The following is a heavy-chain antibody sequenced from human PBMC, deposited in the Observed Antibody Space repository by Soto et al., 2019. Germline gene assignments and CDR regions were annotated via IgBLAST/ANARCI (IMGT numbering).Heavy chain of an antibody. D-gene: IGHD2-21*02. CDR2: ISYDGSNK. CDR3: ARDGAHCGGDCNGMDV. J-gene: IGHJ6*02. CDR1: GFTFSSYA. Sequence: GGSLRLSCAASGFTFSSYAMHWVRQAPGKGLEWVAVISYDGSNKYYADSVKGRFTISRDNSKNTLYLQMNSLRAEDTAVYYCARDGAHCGGDCNGMDVWGQGTTVTVSS. V-gene: IGHV3-30-3*01.